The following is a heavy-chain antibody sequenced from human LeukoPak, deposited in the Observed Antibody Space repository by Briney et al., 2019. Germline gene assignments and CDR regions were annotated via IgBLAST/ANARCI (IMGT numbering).Heavy chain of an antibody. J-gene: IGHJ4*02. D-gene: IGHD5-12*01. CDR1: GGSISSYY. CDR2: LTGSGDNT. Sequence: ETLSLTCTVSGGSISSYYWSWIRQPPGKGLEWVAALTGSGDNTYYGDSVKGRFTVSRDNSQKTLYLQMHSLRVEDTAVYYCAKDRNIVATSLDYWGQGNLVTVSS. CDR3: AKDRNIVATSLDY. V-gene: IGHV3-23*01.